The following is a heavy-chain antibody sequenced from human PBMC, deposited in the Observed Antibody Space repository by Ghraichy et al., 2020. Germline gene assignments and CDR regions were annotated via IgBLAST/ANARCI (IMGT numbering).Heavy chain of an antibody. J-gene: IGHJ4*02. CDR2: IWYDGSNK. CDR1: GFTFSSYG. Sequence: GGSLRLSCAASGFTFSSYGMHWVRQAPGKGLEWVAVIWYDGSNKYYADSVKGRFTFSRDNSKNTLYLQMNSLRAEDTAVYYCARDKGSARTGEYYDFWSGYPDYWGQGTLVTVSS. D-gene: IGHD3-3*01. V-gene: IGHV3-33*01. CDR3: ARDKGSARTGEYYDFWSGYPDY.